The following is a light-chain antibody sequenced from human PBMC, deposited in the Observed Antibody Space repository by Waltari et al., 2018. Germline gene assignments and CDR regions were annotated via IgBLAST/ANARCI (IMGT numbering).Light chain of an antibody. CDR3: QVWDSGSRDRHVV. CDR2: DDS. V-gene: IGLV3-21*04. CDR1: NIGGRR. J-gene: IGLJ2*01. Sequence: SYVLTQAPSVSVAPGKTATITCGGNNIGGRRVHWYRQQPGQAPALVMYDDSDRPSGIPERFSGSRSWNTATLTISRVEAGDEADYYCQVWDSGSRDRHVVFGGGTKLTVL.